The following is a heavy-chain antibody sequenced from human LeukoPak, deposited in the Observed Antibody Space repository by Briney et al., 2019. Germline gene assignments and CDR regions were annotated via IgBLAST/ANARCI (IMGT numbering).Heavy chain of an antibody. CDR3: AKDPSGSYYLFGY. Sequence: GGSLRLSCAASGFTFSSYAMSWVRQAPGKGLEWVSAISGSGGSTYYADSAKGRFTISRDNSKNTLYLQMNSLRAEDTAVYYCAKDPSGSYYLFGYWGQGTLVTVSS. D-gene: IGHD1-26*01. CDR2: ISGSGGST. V-gene: IGHV3-23*01. J-gene: IGHJ4*02. CDR1: GFTFSSYA.